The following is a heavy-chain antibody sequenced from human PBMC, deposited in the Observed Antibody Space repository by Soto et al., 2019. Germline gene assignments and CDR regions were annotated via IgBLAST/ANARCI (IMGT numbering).Heavy chain of an antibody. V-gene: IGHV1-8*01. CDR1: EYTFANHD. CDR3: ARGWGRWPHEKPGDY. J-gene: IGHJ4*02. Sequence: QVQLVQSGAELKEPGASVKVSCTASEYTFANHDINWVRQAPGRGLEWRGWMNPNSGNSGFAQKFQERVTMTRDTSRDTAYMELRNLRSEDTAVYYCARGWGRWPHEKPGDYWGQGTLVTVS. D-gene: IGHD3-16*01. CDR2: MNPNSGNS.